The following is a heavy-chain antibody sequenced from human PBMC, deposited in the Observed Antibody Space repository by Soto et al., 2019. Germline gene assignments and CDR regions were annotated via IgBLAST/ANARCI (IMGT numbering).Heavy chain of an antibody. CDR2: INHSGST. CDR3: ARGGVQLWFYLDY. D-gene: IGHD5-18*01. CDR1: GGSFSGYY. V-gene: IGHV4-34*01. J-gene: IGHJ4*02. Sequence: SETLSLTCAVDGGSFSGYYWSWIRQPPGKGLEWIGEINHSGSTNYNPSLKSRVTISVDTSKNQFSLKLSSVTAADTAVYYCARGGVQLWFYLDYWGQGTLVTVSS.